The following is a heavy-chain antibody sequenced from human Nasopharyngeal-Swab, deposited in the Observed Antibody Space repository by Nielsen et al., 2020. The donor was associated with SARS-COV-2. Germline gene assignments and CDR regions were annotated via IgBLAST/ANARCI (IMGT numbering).Heavy chain of an antibody. Sequence: SETLSLTCTVSGGSISSYYWSWIRQPPGKGLEWIGYIHSSGSTKYNPSLKSRVTISVDTSKNQFSLKLSSVTAADTAVYYCARGPGRITIFGVVIDSRGWFDPWGQGTLVTVSS. D-gene: IGHD3-3*01. CDR2: IHSSGST. CDR1: GGSISSYY. V-gene: IGHV4-59*01. CDR3: ARGPGRITIFGVVIDSRGWFDP. J-gene: IGHJ5*02.